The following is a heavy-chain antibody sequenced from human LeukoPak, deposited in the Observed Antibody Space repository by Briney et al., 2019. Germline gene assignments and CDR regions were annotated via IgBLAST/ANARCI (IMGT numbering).Heavy chain of an antibody. D-gene: IGHD2-15*01. CDR3: ARDSLGYCSGGSCRYAFDI. CDR1: GYTFTSYY. Sequence: ASVKVSCKASGYTFTSYYMHWVRQAPGQGLEWMGIINPSGGSTSYAQKFQGRVTMTRDTSTSTVYMELSSLRSEDTAVYYCARDSLGYCSGGSCRYAFDIWGQGTMVTVSS. V-gene: IGHV1-46*01. J-gene: IGHJ3*02. CDR2: INPSGGST.